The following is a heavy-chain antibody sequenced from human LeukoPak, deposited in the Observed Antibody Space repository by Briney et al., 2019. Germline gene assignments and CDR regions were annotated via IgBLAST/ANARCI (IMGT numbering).Heavy chain of an antibody. D-gene: IGHD2-21*02. J-gene: IGHJ3*02. V-gene: IGHV3-23*01. CDR2: ISGSGGST. Sequence: PGGSLRLSCAASGFTFSSYAMSWVRQAPGKGLEWVSAISGSGGSTYYADSVKGRFTISRDNSKNTLYLQMNSLRAEDTAVYYCAKVPRRAYCGGDCYPDAFDIWGQGTMVTVSS. CDR3: AKVPRRAYCGGDCYPDAFDI. CDR1: GFTFSSYA.